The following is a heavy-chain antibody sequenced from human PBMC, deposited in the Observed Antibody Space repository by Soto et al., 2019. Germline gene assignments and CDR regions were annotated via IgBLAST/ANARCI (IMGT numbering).Heavy chain of an antibody. V-gene: IGHV3-72*01. CDR1: GFTLSDHY. CDR2: SRNQANGYST. Sequence: ESGGGLVQPGGSLRLSCSVSGFTLSDHYIDWVRQAPGKGLEWVGRSRNQANGYSTIYAASVKGRFTTSRDDSKNLVYLQMESLRTEDTAVYYCVRDTYFSDSSSYTRCLDFWGQGALVTVSS. J-gene: IGHJ4*02. D-gene: IGHD3-22*01. CDR3: VRDTYFSDSSSYTRCLDF.